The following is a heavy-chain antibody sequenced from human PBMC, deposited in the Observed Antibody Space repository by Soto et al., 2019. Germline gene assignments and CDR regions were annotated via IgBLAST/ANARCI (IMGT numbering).Heavy chain of an antibody. Sequence: QVQLVQSGAEVKKPGASVKVSCKASGYTFTSYSMSWVRQAPGQGLEWMGWISAYNGNTYHARKIQGRVPMTTDPSPSTASMELRSLTSDDTAVYYCERDVGYGLIDYWGKGTLVTVSS. V-gene: IGHV1-18*01. J-gene: IGHJ4*02. CDR1: GYTFTSYS. D-gene: IGHD5-18*01. CDR3: ERDVGYGLIDY. CDR2: ISAYNGNT.